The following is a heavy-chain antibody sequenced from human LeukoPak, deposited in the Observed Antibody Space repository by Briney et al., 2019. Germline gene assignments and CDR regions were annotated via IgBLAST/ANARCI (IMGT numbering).Heavy chain of an antibody. Sequence: SETLSLTCTVSGGSMSSYYWSWIRQPAGKGLEWIGRIYTSGSTNYNPSLKSRVTISVDTSKNQFSLKLSSVTAADTAVYYCARDGYNRGTDYWGQGTLVTVSS. CDR2: IYTSGST. V-gene: IGHV4-4*07. D-gene: IGHD5-24*01. J-gene: IGHJ4*02. CDR3: ARDGYNRGTDY. CDR1: GGSMSSYY.